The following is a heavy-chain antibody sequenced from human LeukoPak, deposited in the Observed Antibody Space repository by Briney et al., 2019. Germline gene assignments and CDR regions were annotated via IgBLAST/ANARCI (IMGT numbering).Heavy chain of an antibody. CDR2: MNPNTGST. Sequence: ASVKVSCKASGYTFTSYDINWVRQATGQGLEWMGWMNPNTGSTGYEQKFRGRFTMTRDTSIGTAYMELSSLRSEDTAVYYCASGGGAARRGGDGFDIWGQGTMVTVSS. CDR1: GYTFTSYD. J-gene: IGHJ3*02. V-gene: IGHV1-8*01. D-gene: IGHD6-6*01. CDR3: ASGGGAARRGGDGFDI.